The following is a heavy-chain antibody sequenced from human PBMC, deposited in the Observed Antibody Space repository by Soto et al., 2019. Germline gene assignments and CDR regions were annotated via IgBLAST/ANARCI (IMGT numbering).Heavy chain of an antibody. D-gene: IGHD2-2*01. CDR3: ARNPFVLVPAAMEGPYYYYGMDV. V-gene: IGHV1-69*13. Sequence: SVKVSCKASGGTFSSYAISWVRQAPGQGLEWMGGIIPIFGTANYAQKFQGRVTITADESTSTAYMELSSLRSEDTAVYYCARNPFVLVPAAMEGPYYYYGMDVWGQGTTVTVSS. J-gene: IGHJ6*02. CDR1: GGTFSSYA. CDR2: IIPIFGTA.